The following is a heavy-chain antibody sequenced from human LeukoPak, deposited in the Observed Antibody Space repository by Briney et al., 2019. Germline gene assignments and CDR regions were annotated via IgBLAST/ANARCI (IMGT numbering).Heavy chain of an antibody. CDR3: ARDGSGWYLYYFDY. J-gene: IGHJ4*02. Sequence: GGSLRLSCAASGFTFSSYAMSWVRQAPGKGLEWVSAISGSGGSTYYADSVKGRFTISRDNSKNTLYLQMNSLRAEDTAVYYCARDGSGWYLYYFDYWGQGTLVTVSS. CDR1: GFTFSSYA. D-gene: IGHD6-19*01. CDR2: ISGSGGST. V-gene: IGHV3-23*01.